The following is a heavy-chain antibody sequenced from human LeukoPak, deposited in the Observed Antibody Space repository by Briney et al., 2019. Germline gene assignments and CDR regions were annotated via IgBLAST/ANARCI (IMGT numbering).Heavy chain of an antibody. CDR2: IKQDGSDK. V-gene: IGHV3-7*01. CDR1: GFTFSSNW. J-gene: IGHJ4*02. Sequence: GGSLRLSCVASGFTFSSNWMSWVRQAPGKGLEWVANIKQDGSDKYYVDSVKGRFTISRDNAEKSLYLQMNSLRAEDTAVYYCTGGAGYWGQGTPGTVSS. CDR3: TGGAGY.